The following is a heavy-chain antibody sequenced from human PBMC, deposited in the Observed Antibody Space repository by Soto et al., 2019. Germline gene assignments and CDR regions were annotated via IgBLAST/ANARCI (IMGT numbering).Heavy chain of an antibody. V-gene: IGHV4-39*01. CDR3: ARLYSRDSCADFYSYYYMDV. CDR2: VHNSGST. Sequence: QLQLQESGPELVKPSETLPLTCTVSGGSISNNRYYWGWIRQTPGKGREWIGSVHNSGSTYYNPSPTSRGTISVDTSKTQCSLKLRSVTAADTAIYFCARLYSRDSCADFYSYYYMDVWDKGTTVTVSS. D-gene: IGHD2-21*01. J-gene: IGHJ6*03. CDR1: GGSISNNRYY.